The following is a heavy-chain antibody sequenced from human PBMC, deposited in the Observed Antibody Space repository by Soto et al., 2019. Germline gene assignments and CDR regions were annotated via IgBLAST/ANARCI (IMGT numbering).Heavy chain of an antibody. Sequence: PSETLSLTCTVSGGSISSYYWSWIRQPPGKGLEWLGYIYYSGSTNYNPSLQSRVTIPVSTSKNQFSLKLSSVAAADTAVYYCARESMVRGVSYGMDVWGQGTTVTV. V-gene: IGHV4-59*01. CDR3: ARESMVRGVSYGMDV. CDR2: IYYSGST. J-gene: IGHJ6*02. CDR1: GGSISSYY. D-gene: IGHD3-10*01.